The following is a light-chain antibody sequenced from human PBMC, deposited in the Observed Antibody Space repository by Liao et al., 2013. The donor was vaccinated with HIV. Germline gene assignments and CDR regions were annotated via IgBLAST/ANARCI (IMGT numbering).Light chain of an antibody. CDR3: QVWDSSSHQGV. CDR2: YDS. Sequence: SYELTQPPSVSVAPGETATITCGGNYIGNKGVYWYQQKSGQAPVMVISYDSDRPSGIPERFSGSNSGNTATLTISRVEAGDEADYYCQVWDSSSHQGVFGGGTKLTVL. V-gene: IGLV3-21*01. J-gene: IGLJ3*02. CDR1: YIGNKG.